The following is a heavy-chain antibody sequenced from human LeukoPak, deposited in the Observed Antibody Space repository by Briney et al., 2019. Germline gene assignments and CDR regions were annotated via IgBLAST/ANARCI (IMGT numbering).Heavy chain of an antibody. J-gene: IGHJ4*02. D-gene: IGHD3-10*01. CDR3: ARGTPSTYYYGSGSYYIY. CDR1: GGTFSSYA. Sequence: SVKVSCKASGGTFSSYAISWVRQAPGQGLEWMGGIIPIFGTANYAQKFQGRVTITADESTSTAYMERSSLRSEDTAVYYCARGTPSTYYYGSGSYYIYWGQGTLVTVSS. CDR2: IIPIFGTA. V-gene: IGHV1-69*13.